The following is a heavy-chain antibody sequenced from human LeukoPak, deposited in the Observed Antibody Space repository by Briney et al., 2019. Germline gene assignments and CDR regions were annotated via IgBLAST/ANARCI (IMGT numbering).Heavy chain of an antibody. Sequence: GGSLRLSCAAPGFTFSSYAMSWVRQAPGKGLEWVSAISGNGGSTYYADSVKGRFTISRDNSKNTLYLQMNSLRAEDTAVYYCAKDPNSGSSNDAFDIWGQGTMVTVSS. D-gene: IGHD1-26*01. CDR3: AKDPNSGSSNDAFDI. J-gene: IGHJ3*02. V-gene: IGHV3-23*01. CDR2: ISGNGGST. CDR1: GFTFSSYA.